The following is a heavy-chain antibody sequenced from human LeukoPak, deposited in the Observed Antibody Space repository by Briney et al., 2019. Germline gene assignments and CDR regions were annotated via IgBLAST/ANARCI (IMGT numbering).Heavy chain of an antibody. CDR3: AREPHNYYDSSGYYNYFDY. V-gene: IGHV3-33*01. CDR1: GFTFSSYG. J-gene: IGHJ4*02. CDR2: IWYDGSNK. Sequence: GGSLRLSCAASGFTFSSYGMHWVRQAPGKGLEWVAVIWYDGSNKYYADSVKGRFTISRDNSKNTLYLQMNTLRAEDTAVYYCAREPHNYYDSSGYYNYFDYWGQGTLVTVSS. D-gene: IGHD3-22*01.